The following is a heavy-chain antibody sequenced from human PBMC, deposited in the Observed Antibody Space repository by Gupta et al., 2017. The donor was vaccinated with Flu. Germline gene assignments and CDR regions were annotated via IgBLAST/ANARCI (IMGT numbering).Heavy chain of an antibody. CDR2: IWYDGSNK. J-gene: IGHJ2*01. CDR3: AREGGPFDL. V-gene: IGHV3-33*01. Sequence: QVQLVESGGGVVQPGRSLRLSCAASGFTFSSYGMHWVRQAPGKGLEWVAVIWYDGSNKYYADSVKGRFTISRDNSKNTLYLQMNSLRAEDTAVYYCAREGGPFDLWGRGTLVTVSS. CDR1: GFTFSSYG. D-gene: IGHD2-15*01.